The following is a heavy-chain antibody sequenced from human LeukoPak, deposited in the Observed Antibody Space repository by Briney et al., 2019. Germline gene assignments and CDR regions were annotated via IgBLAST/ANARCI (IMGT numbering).Heavy chain of an antibody. CDR2: ISRTAGDA. Sequence: GGSLRLSCAASGFTFSNYAMSWVRQAPGKGLEWVSAISRTAGDAYYADSVEGRFTISRDNSKNTVYLHMNSLKVEDTAIYYCAKDKTPGTPVTGCFDSWGQGTLVTVSS. CDR1: GFTFSNYA. CDR3: AKDKTPGTPVTGCFDS. D-gene: IGHD6-19*01. V-gene: IGHV3-23*01. J-gene: IGHJ4*02.